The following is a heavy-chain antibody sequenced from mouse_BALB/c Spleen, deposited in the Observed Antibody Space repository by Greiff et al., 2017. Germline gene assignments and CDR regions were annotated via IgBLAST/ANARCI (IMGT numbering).Heavy chain of an antibody. Sequence: DVHLVESGGGLVKPGGSLKLSCAASGFTFSSYAMSWVRQTPEKRLEWVASISSGGSTYYPDSVKGRFTISRDNTRNILYLQMSSLRSEDTAMYYCAREVRQPRDYWGQGTSVTVSS. V-gene: IGHV5-6-5*01. CDR1: GFTFSSYA. CDR2: ISSGGST. D-gene: IGHD3-2*01. J-gene: IGHJ4*01. CDR3: AREVRQPRDY.